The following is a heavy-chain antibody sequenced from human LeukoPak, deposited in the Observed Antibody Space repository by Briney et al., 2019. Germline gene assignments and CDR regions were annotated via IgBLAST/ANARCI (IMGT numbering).Heavy chain of an antibody. J-gene: IGHJ4*02. CDR3: ARGNYDYVWGSYRYVPFDY. D-gene: IGHD3-16*02. CDR1: GYTFTSYG. CDR2: ISAYNGNT. Sequence: ASVKVSCKASGYTFTSYGISWVRQAPGQGLEWMGWISAYNGNTNYAQKLQGRVTMTTDTSTSTAYMELRSLRSEDTAVYYCARGNYDYVWGSYRYVPFDYWGQGTLVTVSS. V-gene: IGHV1-18*01.